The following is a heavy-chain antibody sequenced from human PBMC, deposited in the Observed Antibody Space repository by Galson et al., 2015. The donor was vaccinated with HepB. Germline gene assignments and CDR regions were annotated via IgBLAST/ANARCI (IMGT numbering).Heavy chain of an antibody. CDR2: INGNGDST. Sequence: SLRLSCAVSGFTFSTYAMIWVRQAPRKGLEWVSAINGNGDSTYYTASVRGRFTISRDNPRNTLYLQINSLRAEDKAAYYCAKAPQYCRSTSCYGDTWGQGTLVTVSS. CDR1: GFTFSTYA. CDR3: AKAPQYCRSTSCYGDT. D-gene: IGHD2-2*01. V-gene: IGHV3-23*01. J-gene: IGHJ5*02.